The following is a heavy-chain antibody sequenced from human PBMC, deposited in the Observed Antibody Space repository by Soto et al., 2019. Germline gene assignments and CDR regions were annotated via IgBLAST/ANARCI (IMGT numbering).Heavy chain of an antibody. J-gene: IGHJ4*02. D-gene: IGHD1-7*01. CDR1: GGSFRGYY. CDR3: ARGRGYNWNYYPPTL. Sequence: SETLSLTCAVYGGSFRGYYWSWIRQPPGKGLEWIGEINQSGSTNYHPSLKSRVTISVDTSKNQFSLKLSSVTAADTAVYYCARGRGYNWNYYPPTLWGQGTQVTVS. V-gene: IGHV4-34*01. CDR2: INQSGST.